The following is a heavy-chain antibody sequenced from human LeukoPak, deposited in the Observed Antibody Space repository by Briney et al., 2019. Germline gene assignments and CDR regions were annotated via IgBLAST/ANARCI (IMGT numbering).Heavy chain of an antibody. J-gene: IGHJ4*02. CDR2: IYSVGST. CDR1: GFTVSSNY. D-gene: IGHD4-11*01. CDR3: VKETVSGTTVSY. Sequence: PGGSLRPSCAAPGFTVSSNYMSWVRQAPGKGLGWVSIIYSVGSTYYAGSVKGRFAISRDNSKNTLFLQMSSLRADDTAVYYCVKETVSGTTVSYWGQGTLVTVSS. V-gene: IGHV3-53*05.